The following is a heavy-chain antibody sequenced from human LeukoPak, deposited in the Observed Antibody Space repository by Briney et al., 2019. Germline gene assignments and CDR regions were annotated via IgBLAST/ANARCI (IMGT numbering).Heavy chain of an antibody. CDR2: ISSSSSTI. D-gene: IGHD3-10*01. V-gene: IGHV3-48*02. J-gene: IGHJ4*02. CDR1: GFTFSPYS. Sequence: GGSLRLSCAASGFTFSPYSVTWVRQAPWKGLEWLSYISSSSSTIYYADSVKGRFTISRDNAENSLYLQMNSLRDDDTAVYYCAREGYYYGSGSYYPFDYWGQGTLVTVSS. CDR3: AREGYYYGSGSYYPFDY.